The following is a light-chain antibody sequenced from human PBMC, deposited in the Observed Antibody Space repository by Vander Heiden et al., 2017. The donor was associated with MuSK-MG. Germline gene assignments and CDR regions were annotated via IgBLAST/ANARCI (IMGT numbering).Light chain of an antibody. Sequence: HSALTQPRSVSGSPVQSVTLSCTGTSSDVGGYNYVYWDQQHTGKAPKLMIYDVSKRPSGVPDRFSGSKSANTASMTISGLQAEEEADYFCSSYADSYTVLVFGSGTEVTVL. CDR2: DVS. V-gene: IGLV2-11*01. CDR1: SSDVGGYNY. CDR3: SSYADSYTVLV. J-gene: IGLJ1*01.